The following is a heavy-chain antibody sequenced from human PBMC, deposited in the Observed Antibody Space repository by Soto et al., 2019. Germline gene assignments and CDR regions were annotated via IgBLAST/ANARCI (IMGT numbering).Heavy chain of an antibody. V-gene: IGHV1-8*01. CDR2: MNPNSGNT. Sequence: ASVKVSCKASGYTFTSYDINWVRQATGQGLEWMGWMNPNSGNTGYAQKFQGRVTMTRNTSISTAYMELSSLRSEDTAVYYCARRPSHIVVDDIWGQGTMVTVSS. CDR3: ARRPSHIVVDDI. J-gene: IGHJ3*02. D-gene: IGHD2-15*01. CDR1: GYTFTSYD.